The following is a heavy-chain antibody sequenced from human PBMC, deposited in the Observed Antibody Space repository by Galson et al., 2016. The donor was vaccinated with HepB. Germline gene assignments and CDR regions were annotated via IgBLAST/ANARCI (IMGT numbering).Heavy chain of an antibody. V-gene: IGHV1-18*01. CDR3: ARVLSTYCSGTSCLFDT. CDR1: GYTFNTYD. Sequence: SVKVSCKASGYTFNTYDISWVRQAPGQGLEWMGIISTYKGNTNYAQDFQGRVTVTTDTSTNTAYMELRSLRSDDTAVYYCARVLSTYCSGTSCLFDTWGQGTLVTVSS. J-gene: IGHJ5*02. D-gene: IGHD2-2*01. CDR2: ISTYKGNT.